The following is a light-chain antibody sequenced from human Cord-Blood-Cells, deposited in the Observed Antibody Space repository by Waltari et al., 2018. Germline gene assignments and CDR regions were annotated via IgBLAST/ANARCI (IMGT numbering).Light chain of an antibody. V-gene: IGKV1D-12*01. CDR3: QQANSFPPT. J-gene: IGKJ3*01. Sequence: DIQMTQSPSSVSASVGDRVTITCRASQGISSWLAWYQQKPGKAPTLLIYAASSLKSGVPSRLSGSGSWTDFILTISSLQPEDVATDYCQQANSFPPTFGPGTKVDIK. CDR2: AAS. CDR1: QGISSW.